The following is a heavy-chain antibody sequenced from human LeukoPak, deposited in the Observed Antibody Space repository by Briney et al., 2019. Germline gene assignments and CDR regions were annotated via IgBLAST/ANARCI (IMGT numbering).Heavy chain of an antibody. V-gene: IGHV4-39*01. CDR3: ARLRAIAVSGNGGTFAD. CDR1: GGSISSSSHY. CDR2: IYYAGSI. Sequence: SETLSLTCTVSGGSISSSSHYWGWIRQPPGKGLEWIGSIYYAGSIYYTPSLKSQVTISVDTSKNQFSLNLNSVTAADTAVYYCARLRAIAVSGNGGTFADWGQGTLVTVSS. J-gene: IGHJ4*02. D-gene: IGHD6-13*01.